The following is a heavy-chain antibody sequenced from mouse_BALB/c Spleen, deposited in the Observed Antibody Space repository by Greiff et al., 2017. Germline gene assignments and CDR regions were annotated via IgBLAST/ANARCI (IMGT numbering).Heavy chain of an antibody. J-gene: IGHJ4*01. CDR1: GFTFSSFG. CDR2: ISDGGSYT. CDR3: ARTGNPYYAMDY. Sequence: EVQLVESGGGLVQPGGSRKLSCAASGFTFSSFGMHWVRQAPEKGLEWVATISDGGSYTYYPDSVKGRFTISRDNAKNNLYLQMSSLKSEDTAMYYCARTGNPYYAMDYWGQGTSVTVSS. V-gene: IGHV5-6*01. D-gene: IGHD4-1*01.